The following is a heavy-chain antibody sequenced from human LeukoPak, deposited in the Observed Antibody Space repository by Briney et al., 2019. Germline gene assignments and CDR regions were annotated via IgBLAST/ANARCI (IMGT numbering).Heavy chain of an antibody. D-gene: IGHD6-6*01. Sequence: SETLSLTCAVYGGSFSGYYWSWIRQPPGKGLEWIGEINHSGSTNYNPSLKSRVIISVDTSKNQFSLKLSSVTAADTAVYYCARGLRSIAGIDYWGQGTLVTVSS. CDR1: GGSFSGYY. J-gene: IGHJ4*02. CDR3: ARGLRSIAGIDY. CDR2: INHSGST. V-gene: IGHV4-34*01.